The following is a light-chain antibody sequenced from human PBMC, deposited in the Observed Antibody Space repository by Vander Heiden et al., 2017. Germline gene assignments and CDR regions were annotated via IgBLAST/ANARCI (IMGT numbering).Light chain of an antibody. J-gene: IGKJ4*02. CDR1: QSVLYSSNNNNY. CDR3: QQYYIAPLT. Sequence: IVMTQAPDPLGVALGERATINCKSSQSVLYSSNNNNYLAWYQQKPGQPPKLLIYWASTRQSGVPDRFSGSGSGTDFTLTISSLQADDVAVYYCQQYYIAPLTFGGGTKVEIK. V-gene: IGKV4-1*01. CDR2: WAS.